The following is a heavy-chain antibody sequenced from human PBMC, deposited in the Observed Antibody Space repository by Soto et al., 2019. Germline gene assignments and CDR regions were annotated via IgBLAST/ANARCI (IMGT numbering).Heavy chain of an antibody. J-gene: IGHJ5*02. CDR3: AKDPNSPLFRVPWFDP. CDR1: GFTFSSYA. CDR2: ISGSGGAT. Sequence: GGSLRLSCAASGFTFSSYAMTWVRQAPGKGLEWVSTISGSGGATYYADSVKGRFSISRDNFKNTLYLEMNSLRAEDTAVYYCAKDPNSPLFRVPWFDPWGQGTLVTVSS. D-gene: IGHD2-2*01. V-gene: IGHV3-23*01.